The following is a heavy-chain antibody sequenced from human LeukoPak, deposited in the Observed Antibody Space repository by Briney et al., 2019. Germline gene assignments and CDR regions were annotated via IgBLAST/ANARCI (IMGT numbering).Heavy chain of an antibody. CDR2: ISAYNGNT. Sequence: ASVKVSCKASGYTFTSYGISWVRQAPGQGLEWMGWISAYNGNTNYAQKLQGRVTMTTDTSTSTAYMELRSLRSDDTAVYYCARVARRWLQSLFDYWGQGTLVTVSS. CDR3: ARVARRWLQSLFDY. V-gene: IGHV1-18*01. CDR1: GYTFTSYG. D-gene: IGHD5-24*01. J-gene: IGHJ4*02.